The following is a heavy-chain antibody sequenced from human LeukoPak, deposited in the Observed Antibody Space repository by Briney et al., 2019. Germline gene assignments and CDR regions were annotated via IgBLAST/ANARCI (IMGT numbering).Heavy chain of an antibody. CDR1: GGSISGYY. CDR2: IYYSGNT. D-gene: IGHD3-22*01. V-gene: IGHV4-59*01. Sequence: PSETLSLTCTVSGGSISGYYWSWIRQPPGKGLEWIGYIYYSGNTNYNPSLKSRVTISVDTSKNLFSLKLSSVTAADTAVYYCARVDYYDNSGYFLFDYWGQGTLVTVSS. CDR3: ARVDYYDNSGYFLFDY. J-gene: IGHJ4*02.